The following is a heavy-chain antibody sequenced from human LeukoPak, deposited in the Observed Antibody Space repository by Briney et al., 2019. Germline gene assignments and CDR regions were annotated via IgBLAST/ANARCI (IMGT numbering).Heavy chain of an antibody. CDR3: ARGGLYNWNDGALDY. CDR2: ISAYNGNT. D-gene: IGHD1-1*01. Sequence: ASVKVSCKASGYTFTSYGISWVRQAPGQGLEWMGWISAYNGNTNYAQKLQGRVTMTTDTSTSTAYMELSRLRSDDTAVYYCARGGLYNWNDGALDYWGQGTLVTVSS. V-gene: IGHV1-18*01. J-gene: IGHJ4*02. CDR1: GYTFTSYG.